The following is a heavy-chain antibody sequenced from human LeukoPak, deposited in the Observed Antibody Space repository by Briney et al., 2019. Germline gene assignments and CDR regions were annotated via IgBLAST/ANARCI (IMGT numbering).Heavy chain of an antibody. V-gene: IGHV3-74*01. Sequence: GGSLRLSCAACGFTFRSYWMHWVRHGPGKGLVWVSRINSDGGTTNYADSVKGRFTISRDNAKNTLYLQMNSLRAEDTAVFYCARGYCTGGTCYFDYWGRGTLVTVSS. D-gene: IGHD2-8*02. J-gene: IGHJ4*02. CDR3: ARGYCTGGTCYFDY. CDR1: GFTFRSYW. CDR2: INSDGGTT.